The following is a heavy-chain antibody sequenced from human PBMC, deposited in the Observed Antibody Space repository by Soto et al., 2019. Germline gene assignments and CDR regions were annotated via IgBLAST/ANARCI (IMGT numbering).Heavy chain of an antibody. J-gene: IGHJ6*02. V-gene: IGHV3-30-3*01. CDR2: ISYDGSNK. CDR1: GFTFSSYA. CDR3: ARDRLRYNWNDFPYYYYGMDV. Sequence: QVQLVESGRGVVQPGRSLRLSCAASGFTFSSYAMHWVRQAPGKGLEWVAVISYDGSNKYYADSVKGRFTISRDNSKNTLYLQMNILRAEDTAVYYCARDRLRYNWNDFPYYYYGMDVWGQGTTVTVSS. D-gene: IGHD1-1*01.